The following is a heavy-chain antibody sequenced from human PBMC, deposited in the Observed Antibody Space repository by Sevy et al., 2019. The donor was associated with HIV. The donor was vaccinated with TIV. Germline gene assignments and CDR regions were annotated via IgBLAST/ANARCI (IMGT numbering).Heavy chain of an antibody. CDR2: IQYDGSNK. CDR1: GFSFSSYV. J-gene: IGHJ4*02. CDR3: VKEGGGGGGDH. D-gene: IGHD3-16*01. Sequence: GGSLRLSCAASGFSFSSYVMHWVRQAPGKGLEWMSSIQYDGSNKDYADSVKGRFTISRDNSKNTLYLQMNSLRVEDTAVFYCVKEGGGGGGDHWGQGTLVTVSS. V-gene: IGHV3-30*02.